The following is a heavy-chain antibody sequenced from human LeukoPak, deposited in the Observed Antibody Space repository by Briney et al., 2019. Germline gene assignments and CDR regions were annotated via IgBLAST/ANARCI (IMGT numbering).Heavy chain of an antibody. CDR3: ARGDDSSGYYPGGYFDY. CDR1: GYSFTSYW. V-gene: IGHV5-51*01. D-gene: IGHD3-22*01. CDR2: IYPGDSDT. Sequence: GESLKISCKGSGYSFTSYWIGWVRQMPGKGLEWMGVIYPGDSDTRYSPSFQGQVTISADRSITTAYLQWSSLKASDTAMYYCARGDDSSGYYPGGYFDYWGQGTLVTVSS. J-gene: IGHJ4*02.